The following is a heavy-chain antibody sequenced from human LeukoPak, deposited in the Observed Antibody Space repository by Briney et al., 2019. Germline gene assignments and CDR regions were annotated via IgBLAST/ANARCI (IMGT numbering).Heavy chain of an antibody. CDR3: AKLPGSWRPHYFGY. V-gene: IGHV3-23*01. Sequence: GGSLRLSCVASGFTFSSCAMSWVRQAPGKGLEWVSVISGSAGSTYYADSVKGRFTISRDDSKNTLYLQMNSLRAEDTAVYYCAKLPGSWRPHYFGYWGQGTLVTVSS. D-gene: IGHD6-13*01. J-gene: IGHJ4*02. CDR1: GFTFSSCA. CDR2: ISGSAGST.